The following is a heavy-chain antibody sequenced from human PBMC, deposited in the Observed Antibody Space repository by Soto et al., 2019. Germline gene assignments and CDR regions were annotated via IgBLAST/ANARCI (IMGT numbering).Heavy chain of an antibody. CDR2: IIPLFGTP. D-gene: IGHD2-15*01. CDR3: ALASSAVCGGGSCYRLDSSFDS. V-gene: IGHV1-69*01. J-gene: IGHJ5*01. CDR1: GASFSTSG. Sequence: QVQLVQSGAEVKKPGSSLKVSCKTSGASFSTSGISWVRQAPGQGLEWMGGIIPLFGTPKYARKFQGRVSMSADESATTVYMELSSLSSDDTAVYYCALASSAVCGGGSCYRLDSSFDSWGQGSLVIVSS.